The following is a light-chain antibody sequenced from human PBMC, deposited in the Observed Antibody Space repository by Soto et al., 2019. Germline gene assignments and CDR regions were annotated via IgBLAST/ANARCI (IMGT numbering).Light chain of an antibody. J-gene: IGKJ1*01. CDR3: QQSFSLPPT. CDR1: QNIHSF. Sequence: DIQMTQSPSSLAASVGERVTITCRASQNIHSFLNWYQQKPGKAPQVLIYGGSALQSGVPSRFSGSGSGTDFTLTISSLQPEDFASYFCQQSFSLPPTFGQGTKVDIK. V-gene: IGKV1-39*01. CDR2: GGS.